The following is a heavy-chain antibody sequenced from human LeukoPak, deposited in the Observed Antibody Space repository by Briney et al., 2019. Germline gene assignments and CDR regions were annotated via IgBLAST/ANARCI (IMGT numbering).Heavy chain of an antibody. V-gene: IGHV4-59*01. D-gene: IGHD6-19*01. CDR1: GGSISSYY. J-gene: IGHJ4*02. Sequence: SETLSLTCTVSGGSISSYYWSWIRQPPGKGLEWIGYIYYSGSTNYNPSLKSRVTISVDTSKNQFSLKLSSVTAADTAVYYCARGEYSSGWFPPDYWGQGTLVTVSS. CDR3: ARGEYSSGWFPPDY. CDR2: IYYSGST.